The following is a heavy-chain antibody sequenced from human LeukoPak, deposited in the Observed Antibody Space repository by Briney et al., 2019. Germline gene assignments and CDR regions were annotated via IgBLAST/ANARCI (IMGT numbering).Heavy chain of an antibody. Sequence: HPGGSLRLSCAASGFTFSSSAMNWVRQAPGKGPEWVSYISSANSHIYYADSVKGRFIISRDNAKNSLYLQMNSLRAEDTAVYYCARDLMRFLEWVNWGQGTLVTVSS. CDR3: ARDLMRFLEWVN. V-gene: IGHV3-48*04. J-gene: IGHJ4*02. CDR2: ISSANSHI. CDR1: GFTFSSSA. D-gene: IGHD3-3*01.